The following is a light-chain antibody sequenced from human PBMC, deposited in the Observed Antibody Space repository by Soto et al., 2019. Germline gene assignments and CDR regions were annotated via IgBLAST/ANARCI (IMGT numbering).Light chain of an antibody. CDR2: EVS. CDR3: NSYAGSNNWV. V-gene: IGLV2-8*01. J-gene: IGLJ3*02. CDR1: SSDVGGYNS. Sequence: QSVLTQPASVSGSPGQSITISCTGTSSDVGGYNSVSWYQQNPGKAPKLMIYEVSKRPSGVPDRFSGCKSCNTASLTVTGLQAEDEVDYYCNSYAGSNNWVFGGGTKLTVL.